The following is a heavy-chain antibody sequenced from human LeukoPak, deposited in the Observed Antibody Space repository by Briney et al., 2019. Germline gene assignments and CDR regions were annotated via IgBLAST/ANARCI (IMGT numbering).Heavy chain of an antibody. D-gene: IGHD1-20*01. V-gene: IGHV1-69*05. Sequence: ASVKVSCKASGGTFSSYAISWVRQAPGPGVEWMGGIIPIFGTANYAQKFQGRVTITTDESTSTAYMELSSLRSEDTAVYYCARSSYNWNPGHAFEIWGQGTMVTVSS. CDR1: GGTFSSYA. J-gene: IGHJ3*02. CDR3: ARSSYNWNPGHAFEI. CDR2: IIPIFGTA.